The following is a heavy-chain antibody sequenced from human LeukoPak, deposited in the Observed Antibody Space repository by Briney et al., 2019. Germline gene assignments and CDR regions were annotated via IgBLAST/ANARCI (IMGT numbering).Heavy chain of an antibody. CDR1: GFTFPSYC. D-gene: IGHD3-10*01. V-gene: IGHV3-7*04. J-gene: IGHJ4*02. CDR3: ARRHHFGFLDS. Sequence: GGSLRLSCAASGFTFPSYCMTWVRQAPGKGLEWVANIKHDGSEKYYVDSVKGRFTISRDNAKNSVYLQMNSLRAEDTAVYYCARRHHFGFLDSWGQGTLVTVSS. CDR2: IKHDGSEK.